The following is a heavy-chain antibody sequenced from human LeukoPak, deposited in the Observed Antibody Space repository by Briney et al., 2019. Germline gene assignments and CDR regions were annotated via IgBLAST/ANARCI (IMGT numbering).Heavy chain of an antibody. CDR2: TAGSGISK. Sequence: PGGSLRLSCVASVFTFNNYAMSWVRQAPGRGLEWASSTAGSGISKDYADSVKGRFTISKDKSKNTLYLQMDNLRAEDTGVYFCARLPTFYYDSSGYHYDYWGQGTLVTVSS. CDR1: VFTFNNYA. V-gene: IGHV3-23*01. CDR3: ARLPTFYYDSSGYHYDY. D-gene: IGHD3-22*01. J-gene: IGHJ4*02.